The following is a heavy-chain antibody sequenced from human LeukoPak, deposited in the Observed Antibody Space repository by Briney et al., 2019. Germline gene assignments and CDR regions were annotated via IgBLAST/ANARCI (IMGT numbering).Heavy chain of an antibody. J-gene: IGHJ4*02. V-gene: IGHV3-30*03. CDR3: ARFETVAAKPLEY. CDR1: GFTFSSYG. Sequence: GGSLRLSCAASGFTFSSYGMHWVRQAPGKGLEWVATTSYDGSYKNYADSVKGRVTISRDNSKNTLDLQMNSLRAEDTAVYYCARFETVAAKPLEYWGQGTLVTVSS. D-gene: IGHD6-19*01. CDR2: TSYDGSYK.